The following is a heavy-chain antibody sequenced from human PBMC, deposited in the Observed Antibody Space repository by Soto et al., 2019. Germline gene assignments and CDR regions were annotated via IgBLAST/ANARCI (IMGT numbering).Heavy chain of an antibody. CDR2: ISSSGSNI. J-gene: IGHJ4*02. CDR3: ASGDGASYFFGY. Sequence: QVQLLESGGGLGKPAGSLRHSSAASGFTSSVSDMSCIRQDPGNGLEWVSYISSSGSNIYYADSVKGRLPISRDNAKNTLYLKMNSVRAEDTAVYYCASGDGASYFFGYWGQGTLVTVSS. CDR1: GFTSSVSD. V-gene: IGHV3-11*01. D-gene: IGHD1-26*01.